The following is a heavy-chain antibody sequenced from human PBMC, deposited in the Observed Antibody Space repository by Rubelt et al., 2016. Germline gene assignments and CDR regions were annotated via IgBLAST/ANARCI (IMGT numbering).Heavy chain of an antibody. D-gene: IGHD2-2*01. CDR1: GYTFTTYG. J-gene: IGHJ5*02. CDR2: IRTYNGNT. Sequence: QVQLVRSGAEVKKPGASVKVSCKASGYTFTTYGISWVRQAPGQGLEWMGWIRTYNGNTNYAQKLQGRVTRTTDTSTSTADMELRSLRSDDTAMYFCARGYCSSANCLFNWFDPWGQGTLVTVSS. CDR3: ARGYCSSANCLFNWFDP. V-gene: IGHV1-18*01.